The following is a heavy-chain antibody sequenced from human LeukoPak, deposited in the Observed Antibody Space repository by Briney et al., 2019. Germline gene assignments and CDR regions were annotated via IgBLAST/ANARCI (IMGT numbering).Heavy chain of an antibody. J-gene: IGHJ5*02. Sequence: SETPSLTTAVYGGSSGGYYWSWSRQPPGKGLEWIGEINHSGSTNYNPSLKSRVTISVDTSKNQFSLKLSSVTAADTAVYYCARRGIAVAVPDWFDPWGQGTLVTVSS. CDR1: GGSSGGYY. V-gene: IGHV4-34*01. CDR3: ARRGIAVAVPDWFDP. CDR2: INHSGST. D-gene: IGHD6-19*01.